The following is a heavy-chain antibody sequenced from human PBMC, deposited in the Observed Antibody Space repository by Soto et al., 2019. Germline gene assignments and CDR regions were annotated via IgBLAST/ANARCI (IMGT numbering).Heavy chain of an antibody. J-gene: IGHJ6*02. CDR2: VWYDGSNK. CDR1: GFTFNNYG. D-gene: IGHD6-19*01. Sequence: GGSLRLSCVASGFTFNNYGMHWVRQAPGKGLEWVAVVWYDGSNKYYADSVKGRFTISRDNSKNIVYLQMNSVRAEDLSVYYCARDANRYTSAWYAGFRLHGVDVWGQGTTVTVSS. CDR3: ARDANRYTSAWYAGFRLHGVDV. V-gene: IGHV3-33*01.